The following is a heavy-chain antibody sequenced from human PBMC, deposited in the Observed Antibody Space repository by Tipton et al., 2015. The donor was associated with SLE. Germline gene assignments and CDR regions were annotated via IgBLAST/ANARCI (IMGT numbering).Heavy chain of an antibody. D-gene: IGHD3-3*01. CDR3: ARANTIFGGGMDV. V-gene: IGHV3-7*01. CDR1: GFTLSSSW. J-gene: IGHJ6*02. Sequence: SLRLSCVGSGFTLSSSWMTWVRQAPGKGLEWVANIKKDGTEIHYMDSVKGRFTISRDNAKNSLYLQMNNLRAEDTAVYYCARANTIFGGGMDVWGQGTMVTVSS. CDR2: IKKDGTEI.